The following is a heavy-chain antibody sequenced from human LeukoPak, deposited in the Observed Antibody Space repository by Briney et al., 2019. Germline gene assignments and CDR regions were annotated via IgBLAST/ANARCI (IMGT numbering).Heavy chain of an antibody. CDR1: GLTFSIYS. J-gene: IGHJ3*02. Sequence: GGSLRLSCAASGLTFSIYSMNWVRQAPGKGLVWVSRINSDGSSTSYADSVKGRFTISRDNAKNTLYLQMNSLRAEDTAVYYCGRETSTSFDIWGQGTMVTVSS. CDR3: GRETSTSFDI. CDR2: INSDGSST. D-gene: IGHD2-2*01. V-gene: IGHV3-74*01.